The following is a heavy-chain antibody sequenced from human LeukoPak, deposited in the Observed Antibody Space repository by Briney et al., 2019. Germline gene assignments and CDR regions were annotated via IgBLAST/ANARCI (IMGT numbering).Heavy chain of an antibody. CDR3: ARDCGGDSYLGAFDI. J-gene: IGHJ3*02. D-gene: IGHD2-21*02. V-gene: IGHV4-59*13. CDR2: VYYSGTT. CDR1: GGSTHTYY. Sequence: SETLSLTCSVSGGSTHTYYWTWIGQPPGKGLEWIGNVYYSGTTYYNPSLKSRLTISVDTSKNQFSLKLNSVTAADTAVYFCARDCGGDSYLGAFDIWGQGTVVTVSS.